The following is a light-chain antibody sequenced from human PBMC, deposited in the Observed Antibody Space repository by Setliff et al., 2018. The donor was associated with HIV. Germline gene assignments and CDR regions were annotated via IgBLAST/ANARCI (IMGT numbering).Light chain of an antibody. CDR1: SSDVGAYYY. CDR3: SSYTSTSTPYV. CDR2: DVG. J-gene: IGLJ1*01. Sequence: LTQPASVSGSPGQSVTISCTGTSSDVGAYYYVSWYQQHPAKAPKLILYDVGNRPSGVSNRFSGSKSGNTASLTISGLQAEDEADYYCSSYTSTSTPYVFGTGTKVTVL. V-gene: IGLV2-14*03.